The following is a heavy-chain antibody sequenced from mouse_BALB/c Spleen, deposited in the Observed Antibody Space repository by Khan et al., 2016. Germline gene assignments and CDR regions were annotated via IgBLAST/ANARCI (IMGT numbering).Heavy chain of an antibody. V-gene: IGHV7-3*02. CDR2: IRNKANGYTT. Sequence: EVELVESGGGLVQPGGSLRLSCATCGFTFTDYYMSWVRQPPGKALEWLGFIRNKANGYTTEYSASVKGRFTISRDNSQSILYLQMNTLRAEDSATYYCSRNYYGSSYRYFDYWGQGTTLTVSS. CDR3: SRNYYGSSYRYFDY. D-gene: IGHD1-1*01. CDR1: GFTFTDYY. J-gene: IGHJ2*01.